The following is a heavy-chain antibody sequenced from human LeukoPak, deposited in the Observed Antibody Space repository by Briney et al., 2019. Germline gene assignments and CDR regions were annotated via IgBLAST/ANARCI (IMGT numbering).Heavy chain of an antibody. D-gene: IGHD6-19*01. CDR3: ATDLLRGDSSGWYVFQH. CDR2: FDPEDGET. Sequence: ASVKVSCKVSGCTLTELSMHWVRQAPGKGLEWMGGFDPEDGETIYAQKFQGRVTMTEDTSTDTAYMELSSLRSEDTAAYYCATDLLRGDSSGWYVFQHWGQGTLVTVSS. J-gene: IGHJ1*01. V-gene: IGHV1-24*01. CDR1: GCTLTELS.